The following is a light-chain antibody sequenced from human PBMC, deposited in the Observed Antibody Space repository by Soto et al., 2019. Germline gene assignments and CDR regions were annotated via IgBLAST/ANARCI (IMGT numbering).Light chain of an antibody. Sequence: EIVLTQSPGTLSLSPGERATLSCRASQSVTGSYLAWYQQKPGQAPRLLIYGASSRASGIPDRFSGSGSGTDFTLTISRLEPEDFAMYYCQQYGSATTVTFGPGTKVDIK. J-gene: IGKJ3*01. CDR1: QSVTGSY. CDR3: QQYGSATTVT. V-gene: IGKV3-20*01. CDR2: GAS.